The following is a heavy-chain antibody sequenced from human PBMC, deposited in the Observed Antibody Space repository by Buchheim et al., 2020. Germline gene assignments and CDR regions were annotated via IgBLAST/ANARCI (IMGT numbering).Heavy chain of an antibody. D-gene: IGHD2-8*01. J-gene: IGHJ4*02. CDR2: IMRKGDGETA. CDR3: TADVYDSVAYSHDY. Sequence: EVQLVESGGGLVQPGASLRISCAASGFSIARAWMSWVRQAPGKGLEWVGRIMRKGDGETAHYAAPVKGRFTISRDDANNKVYLEMSSLKSDDTAIYYCTADVYDSVAYSHDYWGQGTL. V-gene: IGHV3-15*01. CDR1: GFSIARAW.